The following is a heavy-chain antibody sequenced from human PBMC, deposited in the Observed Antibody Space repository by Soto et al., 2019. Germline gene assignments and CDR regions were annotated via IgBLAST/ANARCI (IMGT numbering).Heavy chain of an antibody. J-gene: IGHJ4*02. Sequence: NPSETLSLTCTVSGGSISPFYWSWVRQPPGKGLEWIGYLYYSGNTNYNPSLKSRVTISVDASKNQVSLRLTSVTAADTAVYYCARVGGVAARTFGYWGQGTVVTVSS. V-gene: IGHV4-59*01. D-gene: IGHD2-15*01. CDR1: GGSISPFY. CDR3: ARVGGVAARTFGY. CDR2: LYYSGNT.